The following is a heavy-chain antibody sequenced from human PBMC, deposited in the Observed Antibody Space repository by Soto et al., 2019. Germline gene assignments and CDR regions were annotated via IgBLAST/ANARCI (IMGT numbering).Heavy chain of an antibody. Sequence: GGSLRLSCATSGFSFSSNSMSWVRQSPGKGLEWVSAISDGGDRIYYVDSVKGRFTISRDNSRNKLYLQMNSLRAEDTSVYYCAKEGGLSGSYYISSSYYFDYWGQGTLVTVSS. CDR1: GFSFSSNS. V-gene: IGHV3-23*01. J-gene: IGHJ4*02. CDR3: AKEGGLSGSYYISSSYYFDY. D-gene: IGHD1-26*01. CDR2: ISDGGDRI.